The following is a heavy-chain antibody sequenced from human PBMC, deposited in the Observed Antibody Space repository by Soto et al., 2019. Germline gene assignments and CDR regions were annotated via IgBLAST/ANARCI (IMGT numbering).Heavy chain of an antibody. CDR3: AKALGELSPESYDH. V-gene: IGHV3-30*18. CDR2: ISYDGSNQ. CDR1: GFTFSSYG. D-gene: IGHD3-16*02. J-gene: IGHJ4*02. Sequence: QVQLVESGGGVVQPGRSLRLSCAASGFTFSSYGMHWVRQAPGKGLEWVAIISYDGSNQYYADSVKGRFTISRDNSKHTLDLQMNSLRAEDTAVYYCAKALGELSPESYDHWGQGVLVTVSS.